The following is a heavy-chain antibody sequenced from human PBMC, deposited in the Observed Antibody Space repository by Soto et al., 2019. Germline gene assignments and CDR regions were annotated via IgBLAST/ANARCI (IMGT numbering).Heavy chain of an antibody. Sequence: ASVKVSCKVSGYTLSELSMHWVRQAPGQGLEWMGGFDPEDGETIYAQKFQGRVTMTEDTSTDTAYMELSSLRSEDTAVYYCATDTRYCSGGSRFSFDPWGQGTLVTVSS. V-gene: IGHV1-24*01. CDR1: GYTLSELS. J-gene: IGHJ5*02. CDR3: ATDTRYCSGGSRFSFDP. CDR2: FDPEDGET. D-gene: IGHD2-15*01.